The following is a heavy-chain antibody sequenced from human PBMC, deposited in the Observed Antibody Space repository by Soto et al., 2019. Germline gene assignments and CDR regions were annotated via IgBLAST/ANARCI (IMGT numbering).Heavy chain of an antibody. D-gene: IGHD4-17*01. CDR1: TFSSYA. Sequence: TFSSYAISWVRQAPGQGLEWMGGIIPIFGTANYAQKFQGRVTITADESTSTAYMELSSLRSEDTAVYYCARAGTHDYGDSAWFDPWGQGTLVTVSS. J-gene: IGHJ5*02. V-gene: IGHV1-69*01. CDR3: ARAGTHDYGDSAWFDP. CDR2: IIPIFGTA.